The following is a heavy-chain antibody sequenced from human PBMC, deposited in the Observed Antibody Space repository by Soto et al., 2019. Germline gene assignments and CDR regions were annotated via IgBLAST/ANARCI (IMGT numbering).Heavy chain of an antibody. CDR3: ARDPVMPGYCSGGSCNWFDP. CDR2: ISSSSSYI. V-gene: IGHV3-21*01. Sequence: PGGSLRLSCAASGFTFSSYSMNWVRQAPGKGLEWVSSISSSSSYIYYADSVKGRFTISRDNAKNSLYLQMNSLRAEDTAVYYCARDPVMPGYCSGGSCNWFDPWGQGTLVTVSS. J-gene: IGHJ5*02. D-gene: IGHD2-15*01. CDR1: GFTFSSYS.